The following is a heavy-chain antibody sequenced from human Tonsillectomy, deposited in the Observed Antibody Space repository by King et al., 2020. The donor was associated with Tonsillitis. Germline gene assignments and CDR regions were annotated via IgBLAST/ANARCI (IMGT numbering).Heavy chain of an antibody. Sequence: VQLVESGGGLVQPGRSLRLSCAASGFTFDDYAMHWVRQAPGKGLEWVSGIRWNSGSIGYADSVKGRFTISRDNAKNSLYLQMNSLGAEDTALYYCAKDNGYIAVVVVFESGGQGTMATASS. D-gene: IGHD6-19*01. J-gene: IGHJ3*02. V-gene: IGHV3-9*01. CDR3: AKDNGYIAVVVVFES. CDR1: GFTFDDYA. CDR2: IRWNSGSI.